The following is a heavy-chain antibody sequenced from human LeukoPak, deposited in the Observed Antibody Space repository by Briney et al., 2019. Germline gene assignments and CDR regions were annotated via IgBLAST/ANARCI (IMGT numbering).Heavy chain of an antibody. Sequence: PGGSLRLSCEASGFTFSSYAMAWVRQAPGKGLDWVSVIGASGADTYYSDSVKGRFTVSRDNSKDTLLLHMSSLRAEDTAVYFCATRPRDSSGYYLGAFDGWGQGTTVTVSS. V-gene: IGHV3-23*01. D-gene: IGHD3-22*01. CDR1: GFTFSSYA. CDR3: ATRPRDSSGYYLGAFDG. CDR2: IGASGADT. J-gene: IGHJ3*01.